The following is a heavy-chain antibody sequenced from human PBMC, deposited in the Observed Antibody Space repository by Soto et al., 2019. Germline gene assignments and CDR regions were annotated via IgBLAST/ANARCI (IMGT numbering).Heavy chain of an antibody. CDR2: ISAYNGNT. Sequence: AASVKVSCKASGYTFTSYGISWVRQAPGQGLEWMGWISAYNGNTNYAQKLQGRVTMTTDTSTSTAYMELRSLRSDDTAVYYCARDGQEMATTHYYYGMDVWGQGTTVTVSS. V-gene: IGHV1-18*04. J-gene: IGHJ6*02. CDR1: GYTFTSYG. CDR3: ARDGQEMATTHYYYGMDV. D-gene: IGHD5-12*01.